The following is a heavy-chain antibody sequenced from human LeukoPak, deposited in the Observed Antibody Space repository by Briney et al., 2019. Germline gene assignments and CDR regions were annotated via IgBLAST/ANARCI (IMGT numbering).Heavy chain of an antibody. CDR3: ARDHVSGYSYGLGVY. V-gene: IGHV1-2*02. J-gene: IGHJ4*02. CDR2: INPNSGGT. Sequence: PGASVKVSCKASGYTFTGYYMHWVRQAPGQGLEWMGWINPNSGGTNYAQKFQGRVTMTRDTSISTAYMELSRLRSDDTAVYYCARDHVSGYSYGLGVYWGQGTLVTVSS. D-gene: IGHD5-18*01. CDR1: GYTFTGYY.